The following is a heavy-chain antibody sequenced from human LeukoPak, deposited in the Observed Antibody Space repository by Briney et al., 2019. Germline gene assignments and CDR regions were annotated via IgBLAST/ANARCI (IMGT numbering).Heavy chain of an antibody. D-gene: IGHD1-26*01. V-gene: IGHV3-23*01. Sequence: GGSLRLSCEASGFTFRTYSMNWVRQAPGKGLEWVSVISGSGGSTYYADSVKGRFTISRDNSKNTLYLQMNSLRAEDTAVYYCAKDPDSGSYLNWFDPWGQGTLVTVSS. CDR2: ISGSGGST. CDR1: GFTFRTYS. J-gene: IGHJ5*02. CDR3: AKDPDSGSYLNWFDP.